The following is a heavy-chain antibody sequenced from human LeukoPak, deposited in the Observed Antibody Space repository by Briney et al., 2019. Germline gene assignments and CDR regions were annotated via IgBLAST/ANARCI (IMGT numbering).Heavy chain of an antibody. Sequence: SQTLSLTCTVSGGSISSGDYSWSWIRQPPGKGLEWIGYIYYSGSTYYNPSLKSRVTISVDTSKNQFSLKLSSVTAADTAVYYCARETRLPDIVVVPAARYYYYYYMDVWGKGTTVTVSS. D-gene: IGHD2-2*01. V-gene: IGHV4-30-4*08. J-gene: IGHJ6*03. CDR1: GGSISSGDYS. CDR2: IYYSGST. CDR3: ARETRLPDIVVVPAARYYYYYYMDV.